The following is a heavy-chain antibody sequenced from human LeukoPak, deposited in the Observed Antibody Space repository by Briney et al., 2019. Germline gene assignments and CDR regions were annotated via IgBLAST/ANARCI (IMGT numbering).Heavy chain of an antibody. Sequence: GRSLRLSCAASGFTFSSYAMHWVRQAPGKGLEWVAVISYEGSNKYYADSVKGRFTISRDNSKNTLYLQMNSLRAEDTAVYYCARAQTRYYDILTGSSFDYWGQGTLVTVSS. V-gene: IGHV3-30*04. J-gene: IGHJ4*02. CDR1: GFTFSSYA. CDR2: ISYEGSNK. D-gene: IGHD3-9*01. CDR3: ARAQTRYYDILTGSSFDY.